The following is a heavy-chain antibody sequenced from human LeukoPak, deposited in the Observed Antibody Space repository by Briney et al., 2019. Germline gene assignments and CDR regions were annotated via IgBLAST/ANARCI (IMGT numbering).Heavy chain of an antibody. CDR1: GGSISSSSDY. CDR2: IYYSGST. V-gene: IGHV4-39*01. D-gene: IGHD3-10*01. CDR3: ARHLPSLYGSGGFDP. Sequence: NPSETLSLACTVSGGSISSSSDYWGWIRQPPGQGLEWIGSIYYSGSTYYNPSLKSRVTISVDTSKNQLSLKLSSVTAADTAVYYCARHLPSLYGSGGFDPWGQGPRSPSPQ. J-gene: IGHJ5*02.